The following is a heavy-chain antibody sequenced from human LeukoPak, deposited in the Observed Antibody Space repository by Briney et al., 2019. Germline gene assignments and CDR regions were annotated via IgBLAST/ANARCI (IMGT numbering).Heavy chain of an antibody. J-gene: IGHJ5*02. CDR2: IYYSGST. CDR3: ARVTHTSSGWPNWFDP. V-gene: IGHV4-30-4*02. CDR1: GGSISSGDYY. D-gene: IGHD6-19*01. Sequence: SETLSLTCTVSGGSISSGDYYWSWIRQPPGKGLEWIGYIYYSGSTYYNPSLKSRVTISVDTSKNQFSLKLSSVTAADTAVYYCARVTHTSSGWPNWFDPWGQGTLVTVSS.